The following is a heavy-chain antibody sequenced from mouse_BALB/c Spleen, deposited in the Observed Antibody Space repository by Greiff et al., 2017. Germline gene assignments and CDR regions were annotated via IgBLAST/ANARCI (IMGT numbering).Heavy chain of an antibody. CDR1: GFDFSRYW. CDR2: INPDSSTI. V-gene: IGHV4-1*02. J-gene: IGHJ3*01. D-gene: IGHD2-14*01. CDR3: ARQERYTWFAY. Sequence: EVKLMESGGGLVQPGGSLKLSCAASGFDFSRYWMSWVRQAPGKGLEWIGEINPDSSTINYTPSLKDKFIISRDNAKNTLYLQMSKVRSEDTALYYCARQERYTWFAYWGQGTLVTVSA.